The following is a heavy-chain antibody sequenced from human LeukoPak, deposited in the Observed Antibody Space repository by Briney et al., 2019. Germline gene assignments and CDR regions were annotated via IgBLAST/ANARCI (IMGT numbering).Heavy chain of an antibody. V-gene: IGHV3-23*01. Sequence: GGSLRLSCAASGFTFSSYAMSWIRQAPGKGLEWVSAISGSGGSTYYADSVKGRFTISKDKSKNTLYLQMDNLRAEDTGVYFCARLPTFYYDSSGYHYDYWGQGTLVTVSS. CDR3: ARLPTFYYDSSGYHYDY. CDR2: ISGSGGST. CDR1: GFTFSSYA. J-gene: IGHJ4*02. D-gene: IGHD3-22*01.